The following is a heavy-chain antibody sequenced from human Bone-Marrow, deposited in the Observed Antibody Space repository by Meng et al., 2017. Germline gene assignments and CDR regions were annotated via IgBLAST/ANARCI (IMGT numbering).Heavy chain of an antibody. Sequence: GGSLRLSCAASGFTFSSYEMNWVRQAPGKGLEWVSYISSSGSTIYYADSVKGRFTISRDNAKNSLYLQMNSLRAEDTAVYYCARDGTYSSSWHDAFDIWARGPL. CDR1: GFTFSSYE. CDR2: ISSSGSTI. V-gene: IGHV3-48*03. J-gene: IGHJ3*02. CDR3: ARDGTYSSSWHDAFDI. D-gene: IGHD6-13*01.